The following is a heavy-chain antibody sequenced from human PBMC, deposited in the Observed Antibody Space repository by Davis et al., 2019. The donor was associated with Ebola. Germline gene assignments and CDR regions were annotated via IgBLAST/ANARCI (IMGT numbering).Heavy chain of an antibody. D-gene: IGHD2-15*01. CDR3: ARTCSGGSCPSYWFDP. V-gene: IGHV1-69*04. CDR2: IIPILGIA. CDR1: GGTFSSYA. Sequence: SVKVSCKAFGGTFSSYAISWVRQAPGQGLEWMGRIIPILGIANYAQKFQGRVTITADKSTSTAYMELSSLRSEDTAVYYCARTCSGGSCPSYWFDPWGQGTLVTVSS. J-gene: IGHJ5*02.